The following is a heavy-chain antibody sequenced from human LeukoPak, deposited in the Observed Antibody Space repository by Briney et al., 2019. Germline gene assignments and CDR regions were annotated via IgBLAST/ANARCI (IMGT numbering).Heavy chain of an antibody. D-gene: IGHD2-15*01. CDR3: ARAVVAASWYYYYYMDV. V-gene: IGHV4-39*07. Sequence: SETLSLTCTVSGGSISSSSYYWGWIRQPPGKGLEWIGSIYYSGSTNYNPSLKSRVTISVDTSKNQFSLKLSSVTAADTAVYYCARAVVAASWYYYYYMDVWGKGTTVTVSS. J-gene: IGHJ6*03. CDR1: GGSISSSSYY. CDR2: IYYSGST.